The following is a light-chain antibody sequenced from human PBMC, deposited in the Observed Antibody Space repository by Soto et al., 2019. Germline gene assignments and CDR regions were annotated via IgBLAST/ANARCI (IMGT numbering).Light chain of an antibody. CDR3: SSHAGIINVV. Sequence: QSALTQPPSASGSPGQSVTIPCTGTSSDVGGYNYVSWYQQHPGKAPKLMIYEVTKRPSGVPDRFSGSKSGNTASLTVSGLLAEDEADYYCSSHAGIINVVFGGGTKLTVL. V-gene: IGLV2-8*01. CDR2: EVT. CDR1: SSDVGGYNY. J-gene: IGLJ3*02.